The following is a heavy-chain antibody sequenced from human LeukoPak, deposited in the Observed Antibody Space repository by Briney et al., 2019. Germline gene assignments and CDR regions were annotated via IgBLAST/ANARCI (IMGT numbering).Heavy chain of an antibody. V-gene: IGHV4-59*01. CDR1: GASITSYS. CDR2: FYSGVIT. J-gene: IGHJ3*01. D-gene: IGHD3-3*01. CDR3: ARGSPGFGAFDV. Sequence: PSETLSLTCTVSGASITSYSWSWIRQSPGKGLQLIGYFYSGVITNYNPSLKSRVTISVDMSKNQFSLELNSVTAADTALYYCARGSPGFGAFDVWGQGTMVTVSS.